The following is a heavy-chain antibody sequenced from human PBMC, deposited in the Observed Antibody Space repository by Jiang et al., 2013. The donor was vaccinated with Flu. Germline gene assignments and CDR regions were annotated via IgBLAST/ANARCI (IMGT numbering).Heavy chain of an antibody. CDR1: DGSISSYY. V-gene: IGHV4-59*12. CDR3: ARGYSSSWYTHQNYYYGMDV. CDR2: IYYSGST. D-gene: IGHD6-13*01. Sequence: LLKPSETLSLTCTVSDGSISSYYWSWIRQPPGKGLERIGYIYYSGSTNYNPSLKSRVTISVDTSKNQFSLKLSSVTAADTAVYYCARGYSSSWYTHQNYYYGMDVWGQGDQRSPSP. J-gene: IGHJ6*02.